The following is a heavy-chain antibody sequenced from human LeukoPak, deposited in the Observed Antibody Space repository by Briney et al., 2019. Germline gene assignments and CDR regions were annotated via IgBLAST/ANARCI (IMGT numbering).Heavy chain of an antibody. CDR3: ARHGNIVIVPAALGFDY. D-gene: IGHD2-2*01. CDR2: IYYTGST. CDR1: GGSISGYY. Sequence: SETLSLTCTVSGGSISGYYWTWIRQPPGKGLEWIGYIYYTGSTNYNPSLKSRVTISVDTSKNQFSLKLSSVTAADTAVYYCARHGNIVIVPAALGFDYWGQGTLVTVSS. J-gene: IGHJ4*02. V-gene: IGHV4-59*08.